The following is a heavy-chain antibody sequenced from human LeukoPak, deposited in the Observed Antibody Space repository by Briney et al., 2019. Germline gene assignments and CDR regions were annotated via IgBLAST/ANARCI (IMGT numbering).Heavy chain of an antibody. Sequence: PSETLSLTCTVSGGSISSGSYYWSWIRQPAGKGLEWIGRIYTSGSTNYSPSLKSRVTISVDTSKNQFSLKLSSVTAADTAVYYCAREVGVWGQGTLVTVSS. V-gene: IGHV4-61*02. D-gene: IGHD2-8*01. CDR1: GGSISSGSYY. CDR2: IYTSGST. J-gene: IGHJ4*02. CDR3: AREVGV.